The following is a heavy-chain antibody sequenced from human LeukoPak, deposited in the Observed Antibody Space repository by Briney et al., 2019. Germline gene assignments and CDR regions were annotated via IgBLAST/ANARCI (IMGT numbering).Heavy chain of an antibody. CDR1: GYTLTGYY. CDR3: ARVRITMINDAFDI. CDR2: INPNSGGT. V-gene: IGHV1-2*02. D-gene: IGHD3-22*01. Sequence: ASVKVSCKASGYTLTGYYMHWVRQAPGQGLEWMGWINPNSGGTNYAQKFQGRVTMTRDTSISTAYMELSRLRSDDTAVYYCARVRITMINDAFDIWGQGTMVTVSS. J-gene: IGHJ3*02.